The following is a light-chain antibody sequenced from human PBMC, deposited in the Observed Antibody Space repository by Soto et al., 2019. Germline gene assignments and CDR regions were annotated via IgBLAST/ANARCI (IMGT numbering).Light chain of an antibody. CDR1: QNIYSN. CDR3: QQRQYWPPIT. Sequence: IVMTPSPATLSVSPGERSTLSCRASQNIYSNVAWYQQRPGQAPRLLIYRASTRAPGIPARFSGSGSGTDFNLTIRTLEPEDFAVYYCQQRQYWPPITCGQGKRREIK. V-gene: IGKV3-15*01. CDR2: RAS. J-gene: IGKJ5*01.